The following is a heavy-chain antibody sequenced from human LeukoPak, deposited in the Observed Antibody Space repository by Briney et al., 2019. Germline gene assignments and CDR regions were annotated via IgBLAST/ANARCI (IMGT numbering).Heavy chain of an antibody. D-gene: IGHD6-6*01. V-gene: IGHV4-38-2*01. Sequence: SETLSLTCAVSGYSISSGYYWGWIRQPPGKGLEWIGSIYHSGSTYYNPSLKSRVTISVDTSKNQSSLKLSSVTAADTAVYYCARLRKQLAHFDYWGQGTLVTVSS. CDR3: ARLRKQLAHFDY. CDR2: IYHSGST. CDR1: GYSISSGYY. J-gene: IGHJ4*02.